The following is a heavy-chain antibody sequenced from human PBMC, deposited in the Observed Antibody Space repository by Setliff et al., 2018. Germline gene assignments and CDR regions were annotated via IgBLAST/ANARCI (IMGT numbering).Heavy chain of an antibody. J-gene: IGHJ5*02. CDR1: GFTFSSYA. CDR2: ISGSGGST. CDR3: AKGGQQVAPDGRWFDP. V-gene: IGHV3-23*01. Sequence: GGSLRLSCAASGFTFSSYAMSWVRQAPGKGLEWVSAISGSGGSTYYADSVKGRFTISRDNSKNTLYLQMSSLRDDDTAVYYCAKGGQQVAPDGRWFDPWGQGSLVTVSS. D-gene: IGHD6-13*01.